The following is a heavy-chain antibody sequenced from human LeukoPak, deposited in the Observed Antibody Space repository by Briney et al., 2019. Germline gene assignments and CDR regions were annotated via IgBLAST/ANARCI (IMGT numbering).Heavy chain of an antibody. J-gene: IGHJ4*02. D-gene: IGHD3-10*01. Sequence: GGSLRLSRTASGFTFGDYAMSWFRQAPGKGLEWVGFIRSKAYGGTTEYAASVKGRFTISRDDSKSIAYLQMNSLKTEDTAVYYCTRDRGMYYYGSGSVNYWGQGTLVTVSS. CDR3: TRDRGMYYYGSGSVNY. V-gene: IGHV3-49*03. CDR2: IRSKAYGGTT. CDR1: GFTFGDYA.